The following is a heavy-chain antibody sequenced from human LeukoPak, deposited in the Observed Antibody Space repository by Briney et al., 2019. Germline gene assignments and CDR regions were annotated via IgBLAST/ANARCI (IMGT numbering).Heavy chain of an antibody. CDR3: ARVIAAAGTCFDY. V-gene: IGHV3-7*04. J-gene: IGHJ4*02. CDR2: IKQDGSEE. Sequence: GGSLRLSCAASGFNFSSYWMSWVRQAPGKGLEWVANIKQDGSEEYYVDSVKGRFTISRDNAKNSLYLQMNSLRAEDTAVYYCARVIAAAGTCFDYWGQGTLVTVSS. CDR1: GFNFSSYW. D-gene: IGHD6-13*01.